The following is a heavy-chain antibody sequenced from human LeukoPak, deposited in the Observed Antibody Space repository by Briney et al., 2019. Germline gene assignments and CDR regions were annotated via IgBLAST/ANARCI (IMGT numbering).Heavy chain of an antibody. Sequence: KASETLSLTCTVSGGSISSYYWSWIRQPAGKGLEWIGRIYTSGSTNYNPSLKSRVTMSVDTSKNQFSLKLSSVTAADTAVYYCARGGNSGDYYYYGMDVWGPRDHGHRLL. CDR3: ARGGNSGDYYYYGMDV. CDR2: IYTSGST. J-gene: IGHJ6*01. CDR1: GGSISSYY. D-gene: IGHD4-23*01. V-gene: IGHV4-4*07.